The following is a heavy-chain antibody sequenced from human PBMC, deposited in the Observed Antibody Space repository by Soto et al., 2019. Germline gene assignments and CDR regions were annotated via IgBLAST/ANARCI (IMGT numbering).Heavy chain of an antibody. CDR2: IKPDGSEK. CDR3: ARVAYRWNGKDY. J-gene: IGHJ4*02. V-gene: IGHV3-7*04. Sequence: EVQLVESGGGLVQRGGSLRLSCAASGFPLATYWMTWVRQAPGKGLEWVANIKPDGSEKTYLDSVKGRFTISRDDAENSLLLTMNSLRAEDTGVYYCARVAYRWNGKDYWGRGTLVTVSS. CDR1: GFPLATYW. D-gene: IGHD1-1*01.